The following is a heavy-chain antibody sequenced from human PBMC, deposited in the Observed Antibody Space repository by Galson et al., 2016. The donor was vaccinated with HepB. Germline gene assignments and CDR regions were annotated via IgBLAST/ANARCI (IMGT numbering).Heavy chain of an antibody. CDR2: IYISGST. CDR1: GLIVSSNY. J-gene: IGHJ4*02. Sequence: SLRLSCAASGLIVSSNYMPWVRQAPGKGLEWVSIIYISGSTYSAASVKGRFTISRDKSKNTLYLQMNSLRAEDTAVYYCARQAYYDSSGYYYPLGYWGQGTLVTVSS. CDR3: ARQAYYDSSGYYYPLGY. V-gene: IGHV3-53*01. D-gene: IGHD3-22*01.